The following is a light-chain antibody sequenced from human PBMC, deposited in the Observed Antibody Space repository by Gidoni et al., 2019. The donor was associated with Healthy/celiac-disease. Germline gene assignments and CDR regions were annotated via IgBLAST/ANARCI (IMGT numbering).Light chain of an antibody. CDR2: DDN. V-gene: IGLV3-21*02. CDR3: QVWDNSNDPV. J-gene: IGLJ2*01. Sequence: TQPPSGAVAPGQTARITCGGNNIGSKYVHWYQQKPGQAPVLVVYDDNDRPSGIPERFSSSNSGNTATLAISRVEAGDEADYYCQVWDNSNDPVFGGGTKLTVL. CDR1: NIGSKY.